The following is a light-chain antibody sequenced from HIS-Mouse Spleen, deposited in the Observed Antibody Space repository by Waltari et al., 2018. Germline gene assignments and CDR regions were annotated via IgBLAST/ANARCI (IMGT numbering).Light chain of an antibody. V-gene: IGKV4-1*01. CDR1: QSVLYSSNNKNY. J-gene: IGKJ3*01. CDR2: WAP. CDR3: QQYYSTPLT. Sequence: DIVMTQSPDSLAVSLGERATINCKSSQSVLYSSNNKNYLAWYQQKPGQPPKLLIYWAPTRESGVPDRFSGSGSGTDFTLTISSLQAEDVAVYYCQQYYSTPLTFGPGTKVDIK.